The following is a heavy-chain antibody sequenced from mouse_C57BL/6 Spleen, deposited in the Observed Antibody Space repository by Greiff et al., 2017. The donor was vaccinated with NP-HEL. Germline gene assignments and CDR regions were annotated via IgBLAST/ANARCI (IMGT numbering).Heavy chain of an antibody. CDR3: ARGGGGFDY. CDR1: GFTFSSYA. Sequence: EVKLVESGGGLVKPGGSLKLSCAASGFTFSSYAMSWVRQTPEKRLEWVATFSAGGSCIYYHDNVKGRFTISRDNAKSNLYLEMSQVKSEDTAVYYCARGGGGFDYWGQGTTLTVSS. CDR2: FSAGGSCI. J-gene: IGHJ2*01. V-gene: IGHV5-4*03.